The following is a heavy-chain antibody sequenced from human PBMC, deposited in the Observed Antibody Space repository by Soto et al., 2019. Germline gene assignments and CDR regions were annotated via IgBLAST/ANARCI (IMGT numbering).Heavy chain of an antibody. CDR1: GFSVSSKY. Sequence: GGSLRLSCAAPGFSVSSKYMSCFGQGPGEGLEWVSVIYSGGSTYYADSVKGRFTISRDNSKNTLYLQMNSLRAEDTAVYYCERVAYGGHSHYSAHLGQGT. J-gene: IGHJ4*02. CDR3: ERVAYGGHSHYSAH. CDR2: IYSGGST. D-gene: IGHD4-17*01. V-gene: IGHV3-66*01.